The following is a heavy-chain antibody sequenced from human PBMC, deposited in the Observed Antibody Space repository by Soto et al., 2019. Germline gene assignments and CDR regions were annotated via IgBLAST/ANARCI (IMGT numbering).Heavy chain of an antibody. V-gene: IGHV3-33*01. CDR3: AREIAARNNWFDP. Sequence: VQLVESGGGVVQPGRSLRLSCAASGFTFSSYGMHWVRQAPGKGLEWVAVIWYDGSNKYYADSVKGRFTISRDNSKNTLYLQMNSLRAEDTAVYYCAREIAARNNWFDPWGQGTLVTVSS. D-gene: IGHD6-6*01. CDR2: IWYDGSNK. J-gene: IGHJ5*02. CDR1: GFTFSSYG.